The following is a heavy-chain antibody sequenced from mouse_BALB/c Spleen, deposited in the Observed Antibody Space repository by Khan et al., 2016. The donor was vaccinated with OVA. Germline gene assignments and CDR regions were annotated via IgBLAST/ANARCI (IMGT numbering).Heavy chain of an antibody. V-gene: IGHV1-76*01. D-gene: IGHD3-2*02. CDR2: IYPGTDNT. CDR3: AREEALYYVDY. CDR1: GYIFTSYW. Sequence: QVQLQQSGAELVRPGTSVKLSCKTSGYIFTSYWIHWVKQRSGQGLEWIARIYPGTDNTYYNEKFKDKATLTADKFSSTAYLQLSSLKSEDSAFFFCAREEALYYVDYWGQGTTLTVSS. J-gene: IGHJ2*01.